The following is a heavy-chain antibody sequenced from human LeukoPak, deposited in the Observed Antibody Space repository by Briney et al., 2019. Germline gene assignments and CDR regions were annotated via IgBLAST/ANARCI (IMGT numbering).Heavy chain of an antibody. CDR3: TRLWGAAALLNWFDP. Sequence: SETLSLTCTVSGASISSSSSYWGWIRQPPGKGLEWIGNIYNSGRTYYNPSLKSRVTISEDTSKNQVSLKLSSVTAADTAVYYCTRLWGAAALLNWFDPWGQGTLVTVSS. CDR2: IYNSGRT. D-gene: IGHD6-13*01. CDR1: GASISSSSSY. J-gene: IGHJ5*02. V-gene: IGHV4-39*07.